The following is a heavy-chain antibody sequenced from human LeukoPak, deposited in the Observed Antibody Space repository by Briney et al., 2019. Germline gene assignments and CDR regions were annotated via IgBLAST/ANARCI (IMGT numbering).Heavy chain of an antibody. CDR3: ATYTNWVAGDV. CDR1: GLTFSKSW. V-gene: IGHV3-7*01. Sequence: PGGSLRLSCADSGLTFSKSWMSWVRQAPGQGLEWVAAIKEDGSEKDYVDSVKGRFTISRDNAKNSLYLQMNSLRAEDTAVYYCATYTNWVAGDVWGQGTSVSVSS. J-gene: IGHJ6*02. D-gene: IGHD1-1*01. CDR2: IKEDGSEK.